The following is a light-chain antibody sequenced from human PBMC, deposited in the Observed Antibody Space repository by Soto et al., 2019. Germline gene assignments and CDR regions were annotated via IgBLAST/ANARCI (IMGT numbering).Light chain of an antibody. Sequence: QSALTQPASVSGSPGQSITISCTGTSSDVGAYNYVSWYQQHPGKAPDLMIYEVSNRPSEVSTRFSGSKSGNTASLTISGLQAEDEADYYCSSYSSSSTWVFGGGTKLTVL. J-gene: IGLJ3*02. CDR3: SSYSSSSTWV. V-gene: IGLV2-14*01. CDR1: SSDVGAYNY. CDR2: EVS.